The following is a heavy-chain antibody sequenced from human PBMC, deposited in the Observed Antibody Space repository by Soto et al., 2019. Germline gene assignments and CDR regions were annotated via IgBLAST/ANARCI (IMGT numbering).Heavy chain of an antibody. Sequence: QVQLQESGPGLVKPSQTLSLTCTVSGGSISSGGYYWSWIRQHPGKGLEWIGYIYYSGSTYYNPSLKSRVTISVDTSKNQFFLKLSSVTAADTAVYYCAGYSSSWYVPQGFDPWGQGTLVTVSS. CDR1: GGSISSGGYY. D-gene: IGHD6-13*01. J-gene: IGHJ5*02. V-gene: IGHV4-31*03. CDR3: AGYSSSWYVPQGFDP. CDR2: IYYSGST.